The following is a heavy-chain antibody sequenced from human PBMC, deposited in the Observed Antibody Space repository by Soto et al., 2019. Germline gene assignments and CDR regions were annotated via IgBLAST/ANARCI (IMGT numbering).Heavy chain of an antibody. J-gene: IGHJ4*02. D-gene: IGHD3-16*02. CDR3: TRSAISPYGGLIGPFDY. CDR1: GYTFTAYA. CDR2: INPANGNT. V-gene: IGHV1-3*01. Sequence: ASVKVSCTATGYTFTAYAMHWVRQAPGQRLEWMGWINPANGNTKYSQKFQGRLTITSDTSANTVYMELNSLTSEDTAMYYCTRSAISPYGGLIGPFDYWGQGNLVTVSS.